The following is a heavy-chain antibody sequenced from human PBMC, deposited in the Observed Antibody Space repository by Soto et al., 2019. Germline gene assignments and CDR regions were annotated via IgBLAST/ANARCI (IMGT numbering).Heavy chain of an antibody. J-gene: IGHJ4*02. Sequence: ASVKVASKASGYTFSSYGISWVRQAPGQGLEWMGWISAYNGNTNYAQKLQGRVTMTTDTSTSTAYMELRSLRSDDTAVYYCASGYDYVWGSYRYTDYFDYWGQGTLVTVSS. CDR1: GYTFSSYG. CDR2: ISAYNGNT. D-gene: IGHD3-16*02. CDR3: ASGYDYVWGSYRYTDYFDY. V-gene: IGHV1-18*01.